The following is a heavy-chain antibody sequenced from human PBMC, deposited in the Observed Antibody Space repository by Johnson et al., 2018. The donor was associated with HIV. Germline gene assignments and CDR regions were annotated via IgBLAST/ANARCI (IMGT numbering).Heavy chain of an antibody. CDR2: IRYDGNNK. CDR3: VKLPVAPSYGAFDI. D-gene: IGHD6-19*01. Sequence: QVLLVESGGGVVQPGGSLRLSCAASGFTFSTFGMHWVRQAPGKGLEWVAFIRYDGNNKYHADSVKGRFTISRDNSKNTLYLQMNSLRAEDTAVYYCVKLPVAPSYGAFDIWGQGTMVTVSS. J-gene: IGHJ3*02. V-gene: IGHV3-30*02. CDR1: GFTFSTFG.